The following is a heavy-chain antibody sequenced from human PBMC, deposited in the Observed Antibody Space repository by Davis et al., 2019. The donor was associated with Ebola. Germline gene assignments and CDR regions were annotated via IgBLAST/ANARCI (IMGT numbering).Heavy chain of an antibody. Sequence: GESLKISCAASGFSVSDSYMSWVRQAPGRGPEWVSVIYRDDRTYYADSVKGRFTISRDNSKNTLYLQMNSLRAEDTAVYYCAKFTILDYWGQGTLVTVSS. V-gene: IGHV3-53*05. CDR2: IYRDDRT. CDR3: AKFTILDY. CDR1: GFSVSDSY. D-gene: IGHD2-2*01. J-gene: IGHJ4*02.